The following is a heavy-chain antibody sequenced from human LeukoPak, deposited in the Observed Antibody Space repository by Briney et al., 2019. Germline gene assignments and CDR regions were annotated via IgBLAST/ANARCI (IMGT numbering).Heavy chain of an antibody. V-gene: IGHV4-38-2*02. CDR2: IYHSGTT. D-gene: IGHD6-13*01. Sequence: SSETLSLTCTVSGYSISSGYFWGWIRQPPGRGLEWIGSIYHSGTTYYNPSLKSRVTISVDTSKNQFSLKLTSVTAADTAVYYCARGYSSSWYFNWFDPWGQGTLVTVSS. CDR1: GYSISSGYF. J-gene: IGHJ5*02. CDR3: ARGYSSSWYFNWFDP.